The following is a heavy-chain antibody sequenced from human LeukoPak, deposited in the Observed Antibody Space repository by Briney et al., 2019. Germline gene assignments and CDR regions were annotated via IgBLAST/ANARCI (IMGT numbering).Heavy chain of an antibody. CDR2: INPNSGGT. D-gene: IGHD3-3*01. V-gene: IGHV1-2*06. CDR1: GYTFTGYY. Sequence: ASVKVSCKASGYTFTGYYMHWVRQAPGQGLEWMGRINPNSGGTNYAQKFQGRVTMTRDTSISTGYMELSRLRSDDTAVYYCASQGPHYDFRSGYSNWFDPWGQGTLVTVSS. CDR3: ASQGPHYDFRSGYSNWFDP. J-gene: IGHJ5*02.